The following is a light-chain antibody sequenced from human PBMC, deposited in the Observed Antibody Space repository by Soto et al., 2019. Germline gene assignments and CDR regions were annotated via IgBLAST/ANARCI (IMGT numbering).Light chain of an antibody. CDR3: QRYGSSPWP. CDR2: DAS. CDR1: QSVSNNY. V-gene: IGKV3-20*01. J-gene: IGKJ1*01. Sequence: IGLTMSPGALSLSPRERATLSCRASQSVSNNYLAWYQQKPGQAPRLLIYDASSRATGIPDRFSGSGSGTDFTLTISRLEPEDFAVYYCQRYGSSPWPFGQGSKV.